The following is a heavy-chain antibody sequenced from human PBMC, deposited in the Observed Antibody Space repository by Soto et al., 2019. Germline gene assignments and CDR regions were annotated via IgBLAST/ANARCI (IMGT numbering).Heavy chain of an antibody. CDR2: INHSGST. CDR3: ARAGRFLSGYRKGGMDV. V-gene: IGHV4-34*01. CDR1: GGYFSGYY. D-gene: IGHD3-3*01. Sequence: SETLSLTCAVYGGYFSGYYWSWIRQPPGKGLEWIGEINHSGSTNYNPSLNSRVTISVDTSKNQFSLKLSSVTAADTAVYYCARAGRFLSGYRKGGMDVWGQGTTVTVSS. J-gene: IGHJ6*02.